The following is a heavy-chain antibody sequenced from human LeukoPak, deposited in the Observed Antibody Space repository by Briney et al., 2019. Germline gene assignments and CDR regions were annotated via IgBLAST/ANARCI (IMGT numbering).Heavy chain of an antibody. CDR3: AKDKGEYQLHEGYFDY. J-gene: IGHJ4*02. D-gene: IGHD2-2*01. CDR2: IRYDGSNK. CDR1: GFTFSSYG. V-gene: IGHV3-30*02. Sequence: GGSLRLSCAASGFTFSSYGMHWVRQAPGKGLEWVAFIRYDGSNKYYADSVKGRFTISRDNSKNTLYLQMNSLRAEDTAVYYCAKDKGEYQLHEGYFDYWGQGTLVTVSS.